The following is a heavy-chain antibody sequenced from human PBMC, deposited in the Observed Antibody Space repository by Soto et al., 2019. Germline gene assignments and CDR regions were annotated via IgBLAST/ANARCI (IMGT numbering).Heavy chain of an antibody. J-gene: IGHJ5*02. D-gene: IGHD2-15*01. CDR1: GFTFSNYW. Sequence: EVQLVESGGSLVQPGGSLRLSCAASGFTFSNYWMHWVRQAPGKGLVWVSRINSDGSSTSYADSVKGRFTISRDNAKNTLYLQMNSLRVEDTAVYYCARDLTHCSGGSCYIAWFDPWGQGTLVTVSS. CDR3: ARDLTHCSGGSCYIAWFDP. V-gene: IGHV3-74*01. CDR2: INSDGSST.